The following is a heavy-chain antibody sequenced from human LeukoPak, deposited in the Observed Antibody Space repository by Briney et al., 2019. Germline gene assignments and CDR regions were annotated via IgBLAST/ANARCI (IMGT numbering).Heavy chain of an antibody. CDR1: GYTFTGYY. CDR2: INPNSGGT. CDR3: ARDPGVVVPAWDY. Sequence: GASVKVSCKASGYTFTGYYMHWVRQAPGQGLEWMGWINPNSGGTNYAQKFQGRVTMTRDTSISTAYMELSRLRSDDTAVYYCARDPGVVVPAWDYWGQGTLVTVSS. V-gene: IGHV1-2*02. J-gene: IGHJ4*02. D-gene: IGHD2-2*01.